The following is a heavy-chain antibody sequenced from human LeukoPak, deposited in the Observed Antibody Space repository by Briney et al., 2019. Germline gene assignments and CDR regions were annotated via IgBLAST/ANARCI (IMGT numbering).Heavy chain of an antibody. V-gene: IGHV3-23*01. CDR3: AKDSAKKYDDY. Sequence: GGSLRLSCTASGFTFSSYAMSWVRQAPGKGLEWVPAISVSGGSTYYADSVKGRFTISRENSKNTLYLQMNSLRAEDTAVYYCAKDSAKKYDDYWGQGTLVTVSS. J-gene: IGHJ4*02. CDR1: GFTFSSYA. CDR2: ISVSGGST. D-gene: IGHD2/OR15-2a*01.